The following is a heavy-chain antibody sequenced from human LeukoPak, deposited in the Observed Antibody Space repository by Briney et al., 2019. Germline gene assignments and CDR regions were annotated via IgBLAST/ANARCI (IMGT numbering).Heavy chain of an antibody. CDR2: IHYSGTT. D-gene: IGHD6-13*01. V-gene: IGHV4-59*01. J-gene: IGHJ4*02. Sequence: PSETLSLTCTVSGGSINNYYWSWIRQPPGKGVEWIGYIHYSGTTNYNPSLKSRLTMSVDTSKNQFSLKLSSVTAADTAVYYCARSNGAISAAEGYWGQGTLVTVSS. CDR1: GGSINNYY. CDR3: ARSNGAISAAEGY.